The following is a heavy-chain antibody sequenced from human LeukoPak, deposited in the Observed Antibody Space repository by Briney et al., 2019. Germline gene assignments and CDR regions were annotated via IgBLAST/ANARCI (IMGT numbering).Heavy chain of an antibody. D-gene: IGHD3-22*01. CDR2: IYYSGST. CDR1: GGSISSYY. V-gene: IGHV4-59*08. Sequence: PSETLSLTCTVSGGSISSYYWSWIRQPPGEGLEWIGYIYYSGSTNYNPSLKSRVTISVDTSKNQFSLKLSSVTAADTAVYYCANTPYYYDSSGLYAEDYWGQGTLVTVSS. CDR3: ANTPYYYDSSGLYAEDY. J-gene: IGHJ4*02.